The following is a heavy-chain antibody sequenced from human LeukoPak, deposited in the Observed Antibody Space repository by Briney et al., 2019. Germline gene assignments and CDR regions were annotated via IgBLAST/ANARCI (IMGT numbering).Heavy chain of an antibody. CDR2: ISYDGSNK. J-gene: IGHJ6*03. Sequence: GGSLRLSCAASGFTFSSYAMHWVRQAPGKGLEWVAVISYDGSNKYYADSVKGRFTISRDNSKNTLYLQMNSLRAEDTAVYYCARIRRYCSDGNCSYYMDVWGKGTTVTISS. D-gene: IGHD2-15*01. CDR1: GFTFSSYA. CDR3: ARIRRYCSDGNCSYYMDV. V-gene: IGHV3-30*04.